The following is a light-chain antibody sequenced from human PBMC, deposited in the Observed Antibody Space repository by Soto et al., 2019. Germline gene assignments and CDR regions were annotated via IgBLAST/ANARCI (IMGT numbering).Light chain of an antibody. V-gene: IGKV1-39*01. CDR2: AAS. CDR1: QSITTH. Sequence: DIQMTQSPSYLSASVGDRVAITCRASQSITTHVNWYQQKPGKAPKLLIYAASILQSGVPSRFSGSGSGTDFTLTISSLQPEDFATYYCQQSYSTPTPPTFGQGTKLEIK. J-gene: IGKJ2*01. CDR3: QQSYSTPTPPT.